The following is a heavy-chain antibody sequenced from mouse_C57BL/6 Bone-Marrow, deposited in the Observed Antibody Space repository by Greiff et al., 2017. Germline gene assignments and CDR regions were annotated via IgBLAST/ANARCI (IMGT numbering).Heavy chain of an antibody. D-gene: IGHD3-2*02. CDR2: IDPSDSET. CDR1: GYTFTSYW. Sequence: QVQLQQPGAELVRPGSSVKLSCKASGYTFTSYWMHWVKQRPIQGLEWIGNIDPSDSETHYNQKFKDKATLTVDKSSSTAYMQLSSLTSEDSAVYYCARRDSSGYWFAYWGQGTLVTGSA. V-gene: IGHV1-52*01. CDR3: ARRDSSGYWFAY. J-gene: IGHJ3*01.